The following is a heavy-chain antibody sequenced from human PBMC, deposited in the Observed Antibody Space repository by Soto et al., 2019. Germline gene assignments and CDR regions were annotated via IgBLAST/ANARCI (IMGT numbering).Heavy chain of an antibody. CDR2: IWYDGSNK. CDR1: GFTFNTYG. V-gene: IGHV3-33*08. Sequence: LRLSCTTSGFTFNTYGMHWVRQAPGKGLEWVAIIWYDGSNKYYADSVKGRFTISRDNSRNTLYLQMNSLRAEDTALYYCARADCTGAYCYSWPFNYVLDVWGQGTTVTVSS. J-gene: IGHJ6*02. CDR3: ARADCTGAYCYSWPFNYVLDV. D-gene: IGHD2-15*01.